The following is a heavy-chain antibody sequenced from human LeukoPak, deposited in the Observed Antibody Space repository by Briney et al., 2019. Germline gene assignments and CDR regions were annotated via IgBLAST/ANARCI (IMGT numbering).Heavy chain of an antibody. CDR2: IDNDGNGV. CDR3: ATGGGWEPSSGVVTHIDV. V-gene: IGHV3-74*01. D-gene: IGHD3-3*01. Sequence: GGSLRLSCAASGFIFSGYWMHWVRQGPEKGLEVVSRIDNDGNGVIYADSVKGRFTTSRDNAKNTLYLQMSSLRVEDTAVYYCATGGGWEPSSGVVTHIDVWGKGTTVTVSS. J-gene: IGHJ6*03. CDR1: GFIFSGYW.